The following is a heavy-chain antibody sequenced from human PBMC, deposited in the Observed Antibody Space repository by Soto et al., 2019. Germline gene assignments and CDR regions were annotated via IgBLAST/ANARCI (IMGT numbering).Heavy chain of an antibody. CDR1: GFPFSSCS. CDR3: ARVPYGSGSAWYFDL. V-gene: IGHV3-21*01. J-gene: IGHJ2*01. D-gene: IGHD6-19*01. Sequence: PGGSLRLSSPSSGFPFSSCSMNWVRQAPGKGLEWVSSISGDSNYIYDADSVKGRFTISRDNAKNSLYLHINSLRAEDTAVYYCARVPYGSGSAWYFDLWGRGTLVTVSS. CDR2: ISGDSNYI.